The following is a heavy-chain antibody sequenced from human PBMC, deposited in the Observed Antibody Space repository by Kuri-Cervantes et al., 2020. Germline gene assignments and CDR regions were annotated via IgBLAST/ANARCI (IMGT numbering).Heavy chain of an antibody. CDR1: GYTFTSYG. Sequence: ASVKVSCKASGYTFTSYGISWVRQAPGQGLEWMGWISAYNGDTNYAQKFKGRVSMTTDTSTNTAYMELRSMRYDDTAVYYCATDLMDSYGYGWFDPWGQGTLVTVSS. CDR3: ATDLMDSYGYGWFDP. V-gene: IGHV1-18*01. D-gene: IGHD5-18*01. J-gene: IGHJ5*02. CDR2: ISAYNGDT.